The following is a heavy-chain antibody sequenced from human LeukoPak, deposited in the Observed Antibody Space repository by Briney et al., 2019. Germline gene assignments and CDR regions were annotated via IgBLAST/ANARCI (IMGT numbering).Heavy chain of an antibody. CDR3: ARALRPLGLGYCSSTSCYDGLDY. D-gene: IGHD2-2*01. CDR2: IIPIFGTA. CDR1: GGTFSSYA. V-gene: IGHV1-69*13. J-gene: IGHJ4*02. Sequence: SVKVSCKTSGGTFSSYAISWVRQAPGQGLEWMGGIIPIFGTANYAQKFQGRVTITADESTSTAYMELSSLRSEDTAVYYCARALRPLGLGYCSSTSCYDGLDYWGQGTLVTVSS.